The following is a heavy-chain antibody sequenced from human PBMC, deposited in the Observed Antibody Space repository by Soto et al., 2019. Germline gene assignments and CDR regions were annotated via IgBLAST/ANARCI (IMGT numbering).Heavy chain of an antibody. J-gene: IGHJ5*01. Sequence: QVQLVQSGAEVKKPGASVKVSCKASGYTFTSYDINWVRQVPGQGLEWMGWMNPNSGITGYAQKFQGTGTMTRNTPKNTTYMELSSLRSKDTAVYYCARGRVDWLDYWGHGTVVTVSS. CDR3: ARGRVDWLDY. CDR2: MNPNSGIT. CDR1: GYTFTSYD. V-gene: IGHV1-8*01.